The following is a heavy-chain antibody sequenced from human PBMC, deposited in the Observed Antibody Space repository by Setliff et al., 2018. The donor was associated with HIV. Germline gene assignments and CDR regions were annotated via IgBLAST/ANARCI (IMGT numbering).Heavy chain of an antibody. Sequence: PSETLSLTCTVSGGSISSSYYWSWIRLPAGKGLEWIGQIHTTGSTNYNPSLKSRVTISMDTSKNQFSLNLNSVTATDTAVYYCAKRTFGSGRLDPWGQGTLVTVSS. J-gene: IGHJ5*02. D-gene: IGHD3-16*01. CDR3: AKRTFGSGRLDP. V-gene: IGHV4-61*09. CDR1: GGSISSSYY. CDR2: IHTTGST.